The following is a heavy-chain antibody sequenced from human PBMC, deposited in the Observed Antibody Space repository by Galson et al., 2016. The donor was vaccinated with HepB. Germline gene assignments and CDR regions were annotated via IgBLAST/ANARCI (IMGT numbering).Heavy chain of an antibody. CDR1: GFSFSDFA. Sequence: SLRLSCAASGFSFSDFAMSWVRQAPGKGLEWVASLSDSGVSTYYTDSVRGRVTITRDNAHNTLVPQMNSLRGEDTAVYFCAKGGIGHCGNGVCYPAPFDHWGQGTPVIVSS. J-gene: IGHJ4*02. V-gene: IGHV3-23*01. D-gene: IGHD2-8*01. CDR2: LSDSGVST. CDR3: AKGGIGHCGNGVCYPAPFDH.